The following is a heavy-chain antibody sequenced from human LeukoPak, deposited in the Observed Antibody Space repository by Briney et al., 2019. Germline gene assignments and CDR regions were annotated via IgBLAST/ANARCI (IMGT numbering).Heavy chain of an antibody. CDR2: IYYSGST. D-gene: IGHD6-13*01. V-gene: IGHV4-39*02. J-gene: IGHJ6*03. Sequence: SETLSLTCTVSGGFISSSSYYRGWIRQPPGKGLEWIGSIYYSGSTYYNPSLKSRVTISVDTSKNQFFLKLSSVTAADTAVYYCARDRLAAAATTPNYYYYYMDVWGKGTTVTVSS. CDR3: ARDRLAAAATTPNYYYYYMDV. CDR1: GGFISSSSYY.